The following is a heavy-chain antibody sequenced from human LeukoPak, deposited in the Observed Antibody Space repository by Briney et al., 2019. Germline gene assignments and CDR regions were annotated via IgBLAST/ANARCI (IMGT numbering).Heavy chain of an antibody. V-gene: IGHV1-46*01. J-gene: IGHJ4*02. CDR1: GYTSTSYY. D-gene: IGHD3-22*01. CDR3: AKEYYYDSSGHGSVDY. Sequence: ASVKVSCKASGYTSTSYYMHWVRQAPGQGLEWMEIINPSGGSTSYAQKFQGRVTMTRDTSTSTVYMELSSLRSEDTAVYYCAKEYYYDSSGHGSVDYWGQGTLVTVSS. CDR2: INPSGGST.